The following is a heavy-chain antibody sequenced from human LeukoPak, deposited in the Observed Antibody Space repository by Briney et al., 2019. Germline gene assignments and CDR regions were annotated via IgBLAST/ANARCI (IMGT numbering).Heavy chain of an antibody. J-gene: IGHJ4*02. CDR2: IWYDGSNK. Sequence: PGGSLRLPCAASGFTFSSYGMHWVRQAPGKGLEWVAVIWYDGSNKYYADSVKGRFTISRDNSKNKQYLQMNSLRAEDTAVYYCAKEKYYYDSSGYGKDWGQGTLVTVSS. V-gene: IGHV3-30*02. D-gene: IGHD3-22*01. CDR1: GFTFSSYG. CDR3: AKEKYYYDSSGYGKD.